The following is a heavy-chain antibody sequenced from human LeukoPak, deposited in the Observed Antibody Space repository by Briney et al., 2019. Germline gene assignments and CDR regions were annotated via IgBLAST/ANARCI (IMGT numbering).Heavy chain of an antibody. V-gene: IGHV3-11*01. Sequence: GGSLRLSCAASGFTFSDYHMSWIRQAPGKGLEWVSYISATNTDIHYTDSVKGRFTISRDKAKNSLYLQMNSLSAEDTAVYYCARDLCSCGGCYFYYMDVWGKGTTVAISS. CDR2: ISATNTDI. D-gene: IGHD2-15*01. CDR3: ARDLCSCGGCYFYYMDV. J-gene: IGHJ6*03. CDR1: GFTFSDYH.